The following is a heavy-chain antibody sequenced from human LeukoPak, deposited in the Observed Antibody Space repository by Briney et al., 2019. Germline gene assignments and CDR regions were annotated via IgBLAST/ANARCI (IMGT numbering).Heavy chain of an antibody. CDR2: INPNSGGT. Sequence: ASVKVSCKASGYTFTGYYMHWVRQAPGQGLEWMGWINPNSGGTNYAQKFQGRVTMTRDTSISTAYMELSRLRSDDTAVYYCARDGQNYDILTGYLARGMDVWGQGTTVTVPS. V-gene: IGHV1-2*02. CDR3: ARDGQNYDILTGYLARGMDV. D-gene: IGHD3-9*01. J-gene: IGHJ6*02. CDR1: GYTFTGYY.